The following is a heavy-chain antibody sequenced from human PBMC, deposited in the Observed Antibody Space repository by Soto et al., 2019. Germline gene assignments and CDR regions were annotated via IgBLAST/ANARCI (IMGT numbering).Heavy chain of an antibody. Sequence: PSETLSLTCTVSGGSISGYYWSWIRQPPGKGLEWIGYIYYSGSTIYNPSLKSRVTISVDTSKNQFSLKLSSVTAADTAVYYCARARYDSSGYYYFDYWGQGTQVTVSS. CDR2: IYYSGST. V-gene: IGHV4-59*01. CDR3: ARARYDSSGYYYFDY. J-gene: IGHJ4*02. CDR1: GGSISGYY. D-gene: IGHD3-22*01.